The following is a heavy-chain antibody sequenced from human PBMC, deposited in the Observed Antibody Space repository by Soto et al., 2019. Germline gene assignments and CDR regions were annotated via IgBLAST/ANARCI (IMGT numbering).Heavy chain of an antibody. V-gene: IGHV3-7*03. Sequence: DVSRRRSCAPSGFSFSSYWMSWVRQAPGNGLEWVANIKQDGSEKYYVDSVKGRFTISRDNAKNSLYLQMNSLRAEDTAVYYCARPLGVFDYWGQGTLVTVAS. CDR2: IKQDGSEK. CDR1: GFSFSSYW. CDR3: ARPLGVFDY. D-gene: IGHD1-26*01. J-gene: IGHJ4*02.